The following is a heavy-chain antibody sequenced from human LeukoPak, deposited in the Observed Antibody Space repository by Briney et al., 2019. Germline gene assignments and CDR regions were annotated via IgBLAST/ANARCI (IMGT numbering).Heavy chain of an antibody. J-gene: IGHJ5*02. CDR1: GGSISSGSYY. CDR2: IYTSGST. Sequence: PSETLSLTCTVSGGSISSGSYYWSWIRQPAGKGLEWIGRIYTSGSTNYNPSLKSRVTISVDTSKNQFSLKLSSVTAADTAVFYCARDRNGSYYDWFDPWGQGTLVTVSS. D-gene: IGHD1-26*01. V-gene: IGHV4-61*02. CDR3: ARDRNGSYYDWFDP.